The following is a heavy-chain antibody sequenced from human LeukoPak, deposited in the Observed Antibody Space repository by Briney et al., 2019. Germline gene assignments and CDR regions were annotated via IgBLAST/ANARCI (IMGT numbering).Heavy chain of an antibody. Sequence: PGGSLRLSCAASGFTFNNYGMHWVRQAPGKGLEWVALIRYDGSNKYYADSVKGRFTISRDNSKNTLYLQMNSLRAEDTAVYYCAKDPPQPRSSWFDYWGQGTLVTVSS. D-gene: IGHD6-13*01. CDR3: AKDPPQPRSSWFDY. J-gene: IGHJ4*02. CDR2: IRYDGSNK. V-gene: IGHV3-30*02. CDR1: GFTFNNYG.